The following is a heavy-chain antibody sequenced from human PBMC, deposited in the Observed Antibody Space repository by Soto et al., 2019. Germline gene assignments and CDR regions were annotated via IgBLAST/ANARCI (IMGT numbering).Heavy chain of an antibody. CDR1: GGSLTSGTYS. Sequence: PSETLSLTCAVSGGSLTSGTYSWNWIRQPPGKGLEWIGYIFPSGTTYYNPSLKSRVSISIDVSKNQFSLNLRSLTAADTAVYYCDGGREFDSWGQGTLVTVSS. J-gene: IGHJ4*02. CDR2: IFPSGTT. V-gene: IGHV4-30-2*01. CDR3: DGGREFDS.